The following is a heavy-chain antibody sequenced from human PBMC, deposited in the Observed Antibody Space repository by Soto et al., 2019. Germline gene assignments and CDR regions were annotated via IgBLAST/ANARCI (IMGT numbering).Heavy chain of an antibody. CDR1: GFTFSRYS. CDR2: ISGSSSTI. CDR3: AKTSLRVYYYGMDV. V-gene: IGHV3-48*02. J-gene: IGHJ6*02. Sequence: GGSLRLSCAASGFTFSRYSMNWVHQAPGKGLEWVSHISGSSSTIYYTDSVKGRFTVSRDNAKNSLYLQMNSLRDEDTAVYFCAKTSLRVYYYGMDVWGQGTTVTVSS.